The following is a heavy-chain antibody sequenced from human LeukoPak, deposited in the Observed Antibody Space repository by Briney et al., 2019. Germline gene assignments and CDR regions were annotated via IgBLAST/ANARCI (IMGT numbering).Heavy chain of an antibody. Sequence: GGSLRLSCAASGLTFSTYAMAWVRQAPGKGLEWVATIDTGGDNTYYADSVKGRFTISRDNAKNTLFLQMNSLRAEDTAVYYCARRGTGHGMDVWGQGTTVIVSS. CDR1: GLTFSTYA. J-gene: IGHJ6*02. CDR2: IDTGGDNT. V-gene: IGHV3-23*05. D-gene: IGHD1-1*01. CDR3: ARRGTGHGMDV.